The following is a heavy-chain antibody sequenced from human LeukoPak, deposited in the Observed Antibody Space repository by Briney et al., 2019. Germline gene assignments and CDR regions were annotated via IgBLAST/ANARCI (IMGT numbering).Heavy chain of an antibody. CDR1: GGSLSSYY. J-gene: IGHJ6*02. CDR2: IYYSGST. Sequence: SETLSLTCTVSGGSLSSYYWSWIQQPPGKGLEWIGYIYYSGSTNYNPSLKSRVTISVDTSKNQFSLKLSSVTAADTAVYYCARAVAGTRFYYYGMDVWGQGTTVTVSS. D-gene: IGHD6-19*01. CDR3: ARAVAGTRFYYYGMDV. V-gene: IGHV4-59*01.